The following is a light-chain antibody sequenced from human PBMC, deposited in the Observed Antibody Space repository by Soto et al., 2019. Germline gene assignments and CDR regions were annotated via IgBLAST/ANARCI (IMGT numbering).Light chain of an antibody. CDR1: QSVSNNY. Sequence: IVLTQSPGTLYLSPGERATLSCRASQSVSNNYLAWYQQKPGHSPRLLIYGESNRATGIPDRFSGSGSGTDFTLTISRLEPEDFAVYYCQQYGSSGTVGQGTQVEIK. V-gene: IGKV3-20*01. J-gene: IGKJ1*01. CDR3: QQYGSSGT. CDR2: GES.